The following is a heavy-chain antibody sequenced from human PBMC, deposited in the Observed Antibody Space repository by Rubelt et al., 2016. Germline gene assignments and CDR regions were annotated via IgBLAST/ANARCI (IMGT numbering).Heavy chain of an antibody. CDR2: ISSGSNTI. Sequence: VQLVESGGGVVQPGRSLRLSCEASGFTFSSYNMNWVRQAPGKGLEWVSYISSGSNTIYYADSVKGRFTISRDNAKNSLYLQMNSLRAEDTAVYYCASNSRGSYLYNYFDYWGQGTLVTVSS. V-gene: IGHV3-48*04. D-gene: IGHD3-16*02. CDR1: GFTFSSYN. J-gene: IGHJ4*02. CDR3: ASNSRGSYLYNYFDY.